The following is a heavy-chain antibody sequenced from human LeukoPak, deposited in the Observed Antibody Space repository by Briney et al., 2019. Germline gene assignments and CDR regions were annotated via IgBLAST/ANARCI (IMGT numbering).Heavy chain of an antibody. V-gene: IGHV1-18*01. J-gene: IGHJ6*02. CDR1: GYTFTSYG. CDR2: ISAYNGNT. Sequence: ASVKVSCKASGYTFTSYGISWVRQAPGQGLEWMGWISAYNGNTNYAQKLQGRVTMTTDTSTSTAYMELRSLRSDDTAVYYCARDCLPIYDSSLCVEGPGMDVWGQGTTVTVSS. CDR3: ARDCLPIYDSSLCVEGPGMDV. D-gene: IGHD3-22*01.